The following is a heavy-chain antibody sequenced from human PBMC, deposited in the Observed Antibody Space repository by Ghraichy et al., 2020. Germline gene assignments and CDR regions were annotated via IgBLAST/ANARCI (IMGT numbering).Heavy chain of an antibody. CDR2: ISAYNGNT. CDR3: ARATSHIYIRYYYGMDV. V-gene: IGHV1-18*04. D-gene: IGHD3-3*02. J-gene: IGHJ6*02. Sequence: ASVKVSCKASGYTFTSYGISWVRQAPGQGLEWMGWISAYNGNTNYAQKLQGRVTMTTDTSTSTAYMELRSLRSDDTAVYYCARATSHIYIRYYYGMDVWGQGTTVTVSS. CDR1: GYTFTSYG.